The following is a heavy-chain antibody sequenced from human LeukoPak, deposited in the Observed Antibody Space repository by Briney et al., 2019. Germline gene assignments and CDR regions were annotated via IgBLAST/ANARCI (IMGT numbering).Heavy chain of an antibody. CDR2: INHRGST. J-gene: IGHJ4*02. Sequence: SETLSLTCGVHGGSSSGYYWSWIRQPPGKGLEWIGDINHRGSTNYKPSLKSRVTISVDTSKNQYSLKLSSVTAADTAVYYCVPYYYDSNGYCFVDYWGQGTLVTVSS. CDR1: GGSSSGYY. CDR3: VPYYYDSNGYCFVDY. D-gene: IGHD3-22*01. V-gene: IGHV4-34*01.